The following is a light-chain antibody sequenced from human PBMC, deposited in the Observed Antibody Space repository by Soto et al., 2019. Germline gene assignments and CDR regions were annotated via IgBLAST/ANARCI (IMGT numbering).Light chain of an antibody. J-gene: IGKJ4*01. CDR3: LQDFSFPPT. CDR1: QGIRND. Sequence: ATKMTQPPSSLPASVGDRFPITCLASQGIRNDLAWYQRKPGKAPKLLIYTASSLQNGVPPRFSGSGSDTVFTLTIDSMQPEDFANYYCLQDFSFPPTFGGGTKVDIK. CDR2: TAS. V-gene: IGKV1-6*01.